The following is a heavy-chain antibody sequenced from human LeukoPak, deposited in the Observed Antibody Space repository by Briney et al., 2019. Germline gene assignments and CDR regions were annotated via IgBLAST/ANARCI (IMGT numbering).Heavy chain of an antibody. V-gene: IGHV3-21*01. Sequence: GGSLRLSCAASGFTFSSYSMNWVRQAPGKGLEWVSSISSSSSYIYYADSVKGRFTISRDNAKNPLYLQMNSLRAEDTAVYYCARVNDYGDYDGAFDIWGQGTMVTVSS. CDR3: ARVNDYGDYDGAFDI. D-gene: IGHD4-17*01. CDR1: GFTFSSYS. CDR2: ISSSSSYI. J-gene: IGHJ3*02.